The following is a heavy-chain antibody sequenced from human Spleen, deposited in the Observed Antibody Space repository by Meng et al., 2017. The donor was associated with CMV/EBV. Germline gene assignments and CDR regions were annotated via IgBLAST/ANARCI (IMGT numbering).Heavy chain of an antibody. CDR2: INPNSGGT. Sequence: ASVKVSCKASGYTFTAHYFHWVRQAPGQGLEWMGCINPNSGGTNYAQKFQGRVTMTRDTSISTAYMELSRLRSDDTAVYYCARDYGSGSYYIDYYYYGMDVWGQGTTVTVSS. V-gene: IGHV1-2*02. CDR1: GYTFTAHY. D-gene: IGHD3-10*01. J-gene: IGHJ6*02. CDR3: ARDYGSGSYYIDYYYYGMDV.